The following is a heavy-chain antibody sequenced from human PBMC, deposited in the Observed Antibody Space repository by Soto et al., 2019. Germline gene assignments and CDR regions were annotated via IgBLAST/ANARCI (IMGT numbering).Heavy chain of an antibody. D-gene: IGHD2-21*02. V-gene: IGHV3-21*01. Sequence: GGSLRLSCEASGFSFSTYSMHWVRQAPGKGLEWVSSIGRRSDIYYADSVKGRFTISRDNAKNSVSLQMNSLRDEDTAVYYCAREETAWPLAYGLDVWGEGTTVTVSS. CDR1: GFSFSTYS. J-gene: IGHJ6*04. CDR3: AREETAWPLAYGLDV. CDR2: IGRRSDI.